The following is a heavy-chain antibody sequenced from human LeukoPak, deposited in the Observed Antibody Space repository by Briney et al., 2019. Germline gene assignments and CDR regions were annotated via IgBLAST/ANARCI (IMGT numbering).Heavy chain of an antibody. D-gene: IGHD3-22*01. Sequence: GGSLRLSCAASGFTFSSYAMSWVRQAPGKGLEWVSAISGSGGSTNYADSVKGRFTISTDNSKNTLYLQMNSLRAEDTALYYCAKGAPGHYYDSSGYYRDDAFDIWGQGTMVTVSS. V-gene: IGHV3-23*01. J-gene: IGHJ3*02. CDR1: GFTFSSYA. CDR3: AKGAPGHYYDSSGYYRDDAFDI. CDR2: ISGSGGST.